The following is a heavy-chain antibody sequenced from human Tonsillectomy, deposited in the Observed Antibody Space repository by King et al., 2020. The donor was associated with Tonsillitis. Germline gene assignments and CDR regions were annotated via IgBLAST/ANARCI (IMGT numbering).Heavy chain of an antibody. CDR2: ISWDGGST. D-gene: IGHD6-13*01. CDR3: AKARIAAADLPDY. CDR1: GFTFDDYT. V-gene: IGHV3-43*01. Sequence: VQLVESGGVVVQPGGSLRLSCAASGFTFDDYTMHWVRQAPGKGLEWVSLISWDGGSTYYADSVKGRFTISRDNSKNSLYLRMNSLRTEDTALYYCAKARIAAADLPDYWGQGTLVTVSS. J-gene: IGHJ4*02.